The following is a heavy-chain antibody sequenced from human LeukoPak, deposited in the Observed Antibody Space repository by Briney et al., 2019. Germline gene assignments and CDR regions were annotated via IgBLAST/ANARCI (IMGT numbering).Heavy chain of an antibody. CDR2: ISSSGSTI. V-gene: IGHV3-48*04. Sequence: QPGGSLRLSCAASGFTFSSYWMHWVRQAPGKGLEWVSYISSSGSTIYYADSVKGRFTISRDNARNSLYLQMNSLRAEDTAVYYCARGFYDSSGYYSVFDYWGQGTLVTVSS. CDR3: ARGFYDSSGYYSVFDY. D-gene: IGHD3-22*01. CDR1: GFTFSSYW. J-gene: IGHJ4*02.